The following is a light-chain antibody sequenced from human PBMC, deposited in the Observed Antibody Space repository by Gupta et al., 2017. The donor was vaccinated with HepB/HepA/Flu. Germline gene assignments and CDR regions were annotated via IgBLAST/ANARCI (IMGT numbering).Light chain of an antibody. Sequence: DIVMTQSPDLLAVSLGERATINCKSSQSVLYSSNNKNYLAWYQQKPGQPPKLLIYWVSNRESGVPDRFSGSGSGTDFTLTISSLQAEDVAIYYCQQYYSTPYTFGQGTKLEIK. V-gene: IGKV4-1*01. CDR1: QSVLYSSNNKNY. CDR3: QQYYSTPYT. CDR2: WVS. J-gene: IGKJ2*01.